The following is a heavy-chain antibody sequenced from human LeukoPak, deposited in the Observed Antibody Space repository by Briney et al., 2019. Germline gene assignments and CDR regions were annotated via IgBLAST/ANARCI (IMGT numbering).Heavy chain of an antibody. CDR3: ARSSDSSGWPGFYCYYGMDV. CDR2: MNPNSGNT. Sequence: GASVKVSCKASGYTFTSYDINWVRQATGQGLEWMGWMNPNSGNTGYAQKFQGRVTMTRNTSISTAYMELSSLRAEDTAVYYCARSSDSSGWPGFYCYYGMDVWGQGTTVTVSS. CDR1: GYTFTSYD. V-gene: IGHV1-8*01. D-gene: IGHD6-19*01. J-gene: IGHJ6*02.